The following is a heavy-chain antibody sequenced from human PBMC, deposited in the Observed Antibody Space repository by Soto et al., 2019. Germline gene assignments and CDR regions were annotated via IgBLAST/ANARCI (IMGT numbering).Heavy chain of an antibody. CDR2: IYPGGTT. CDR3: HGYGY. CDR1: GFTVSSTNY. J-gene: IGHJ4*02. Sequence: EVPLVESGGGLIQPGGSLRLSCVVSGFTVSSTNYMSWIRQDPGKGLEWVSVIYPGGTTFYTDSVKGRFTISRDNSKNTLYLQRNSLRAEHTAVYYCHGYGYWGQGTLVTVSS. D-gene: IGHD5-12*01. V-gene: IGHV3-53*01.